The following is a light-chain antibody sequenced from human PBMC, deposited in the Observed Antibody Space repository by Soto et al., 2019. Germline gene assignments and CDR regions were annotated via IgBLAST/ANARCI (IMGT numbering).Light chain of an antibody. J-gene: IGKJ3*01. CDR2: GAS. CDR3: QQYGSSPRFT. V-gene: IGKV3-20*01. CDR1: QSIASSY. Sequence: EIVLTQSPGTLSLSPGERATLSCRASQSIASSYLAWFQQKPGQAPRLLIYGASSRATGIPDRFSGSGSRTDFTLTITRLEPEDFAVYYCQQYGSSPRFTFGPGTKVDIE.